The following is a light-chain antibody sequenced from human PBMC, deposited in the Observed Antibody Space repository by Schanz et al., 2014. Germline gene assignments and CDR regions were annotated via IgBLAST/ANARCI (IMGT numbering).Light chain of an antibody. V-gene: IGLV2-8*01. Sequence: QSALTQPPSASGSPGQSVTISCTGTSSDIGGYNFVSWYQQHPGEAPKLMMYEVTKRPSGVPDRFSGSKSGNTASLTVSWLQAEDEAVYYCSSYAGSNNWVFGGGTKLTVL. CDR1: SSDIGGYNF. CDR3: SSYAGSNNWV. J-gene: IGLJ3*02. CDR2: EVT.